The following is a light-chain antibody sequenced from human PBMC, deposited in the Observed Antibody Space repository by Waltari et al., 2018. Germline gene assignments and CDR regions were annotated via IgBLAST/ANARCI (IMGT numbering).Light chain of an antibody. CDR1: QVITRW. V-gene: IGKV1D-16*01. CDR3: QQYTSYPLT. CDR2: TIS. Sequence: DIEMTQSPSSLSASVGDRVTITCRASQVITRWLAWYQQNPGKAPKSLISTISTLQTGVPSRFSGSGSGTEFTLTISSLQPEDFATYYCQQYTSYPLTFGGGTKVEIK. J-gene: IGKJ4*01.